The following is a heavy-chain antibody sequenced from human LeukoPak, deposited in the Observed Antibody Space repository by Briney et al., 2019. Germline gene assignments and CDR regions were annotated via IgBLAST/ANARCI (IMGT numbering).Heavy chain of an antibody. V-gene: IGHV3-11*01. D-gene: IGHD3-22*01. J-gene: IGHJ3*02. Sequence: GGSLRLSCAASGFTFSDYYMSWIRQAPGKGLEWVSYISSSGSTIYYADSVKGRFTISRDNAKNSLYLQMNSLRAEDTAVYYCAREQLDSSGLDAFDIWGQGTMVTVSS. CDR2: ISSSGSTI. CDR3: AREQLDSSGLDAFDI. CDR1: GFTFSDYY.